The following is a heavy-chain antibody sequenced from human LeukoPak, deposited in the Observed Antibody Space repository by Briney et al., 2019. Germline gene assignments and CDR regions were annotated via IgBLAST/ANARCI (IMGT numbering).Heavy chain of an antibody. CDR3: ARVLRYVPTDY. CDR2: ISSSGSTI. D-gene: IGHD3-9*01. J-gene: IGHJ4*02. CDR1: GFTVSSNY. Sequence: PGGSLRLSCAASGFTVSSNYMSWIRQAPGKGLEWVSYISSSGSTIYYADSVKGRFTISRDNAKNSLYLQMNSLRAEDTAVYYCARVLRYVPTDYWGQGTLVTVSS. V-gene: IGHV3-11*01.